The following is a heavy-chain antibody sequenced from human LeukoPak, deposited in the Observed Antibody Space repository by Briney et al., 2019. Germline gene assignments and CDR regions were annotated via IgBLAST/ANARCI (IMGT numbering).Heavy chain of an antibody. V-gene: IGHV3-30*18. J-gene: IGHJ6*01. D-gene: IGHD3-10*01. CDR3: AEEEPVLLRFGESNYYGMDV. Sequence: GGSLRLSCAASGFTFSSYGMHWVRQAPGKGLEWVAVISYDGSNKYYTDSVKGRFTISRDNSKNTLYLQMKSLRAEDTAVYYCAEEEPVLLRFGESNYYGMDVWGQGTTVTVSS. CDR2: ISYDGSNK. CDR1: GFTFSSYG.